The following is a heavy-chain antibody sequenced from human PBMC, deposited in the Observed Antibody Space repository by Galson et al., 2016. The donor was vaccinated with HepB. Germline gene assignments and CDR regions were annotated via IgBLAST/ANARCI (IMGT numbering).Heavy chain of an antibody. D-gene: IGHD3-10*01. V-gene: IGHV1-18*01. Sequence: SVKVSCKASGYTFTSYGLSWVRQAPGQGFEWMGWISAYNVNANYAQNLQGRVIMTTDISTSTAYMELRSLKSDDTAVYYCARDGYGSGENDYWGQGTLVTVSS. CDR2: ISAYNVNA. J-gene: IGHJ4*02. CDR3: ARDGYGSGENDY. CDR1: GYTFTSYG.